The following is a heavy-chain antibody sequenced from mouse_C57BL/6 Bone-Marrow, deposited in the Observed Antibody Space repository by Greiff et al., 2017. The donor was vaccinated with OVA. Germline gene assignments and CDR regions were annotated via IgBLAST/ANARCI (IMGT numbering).Heavy chain of an antibody. CDR3: ARKLEWYFDV. Sequence: QVQLQQPGAELVKPGASVKLSCKASGYTFNSYWMQWVKQRPGQGLEWIGEIDPSDSYTNYTQKFKGKATLTVDTSSSTAYMQLSSLTSEDSAVYYCARKLEWYFDVWGTGTTVTVSS. CDR1: GYTFNSYW. CDR2: IDPSDSYT. V-gene: IGHV1-50*01. J-gene: IGHJ1*03. D-gene: IGHD3-3*01.